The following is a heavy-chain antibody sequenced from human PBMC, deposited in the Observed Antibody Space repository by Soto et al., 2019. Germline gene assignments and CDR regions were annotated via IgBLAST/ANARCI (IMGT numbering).Heavy chain of an antibody. V-gene: IGHV4-61*05. CDR1: CASISSSSYY. D-gene: IGHD2-15*01. J-gene: IGHJ4*02. CDR3: AKPQDGENFFDC. CDR2: IYSGST. Sequence: SETLSLTCTVCCASISSSSYYWGWIRQPPGKGLEWMAYIYSGSTTYNTSLESRVTISIDTSKKQVCLNLRCVTAADTGVYYCAKPQDGENFFDCWGPGTLVTVSS.